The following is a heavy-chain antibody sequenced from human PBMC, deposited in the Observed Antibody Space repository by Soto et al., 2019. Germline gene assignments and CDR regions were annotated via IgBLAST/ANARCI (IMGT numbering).Heavy chain of an antibody. CDR2: ISYDGSNK. CDR3: AKDRYTY. V-gene: IGHV3-30*18. CDR1: GFTFSSYG. Sequence: QVPLVESWGGVVQPGRSLRLSCAASGFTFSSYGMHWVRQAPGKGLEWVAVISYDGSNKYYADSVKGRFTISRDNSKNTLYLQMNSLRAEDTAVYYCAKDRYTYWGQGTLVTVSS. D-gene: IGHD1-1*01. J-gene: IGHJ4*02.